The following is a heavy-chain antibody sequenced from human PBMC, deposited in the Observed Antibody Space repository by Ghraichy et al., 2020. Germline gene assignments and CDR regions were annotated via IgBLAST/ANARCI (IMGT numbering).Heavy chain of an antibody. D-gene: IGHD4-11*01. V-gene: IGHV4-31*03. J-gene: IGHJ6*02. CDR2: IYYSGST. CDR1: GGSISSGGYY. Sequence: SETLSLTCTVSGGSISSGGYYWSWIRQHPGKGLEWIGYIYYSGSTYYNPSLKSRVTISVDTSKNQFSLKLSSVTAADTAVYYCARGYSNYVGRTYYYYGMDVWGQGTTVTVSS. CDR3: ARGYSNYVGRTYYYYGMDV.